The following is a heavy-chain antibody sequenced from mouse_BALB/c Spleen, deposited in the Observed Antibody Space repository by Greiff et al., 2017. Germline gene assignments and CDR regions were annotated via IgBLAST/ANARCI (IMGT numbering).Heavy chain of an antibody. CDR1: GYSITSGYY. CDR3: AREGDYDYPFYAMDY. V-gene: IGHV3-6*02. CDR2: ISYDGSN. D-gene: IGHD2-4*01. Sequence: EVQLQESGPGLVKPSQSLSLTCSVTGYSITSGYYWNWIRQFPGNKLEWMGYISYDGSNNYNPSLKNRISITRDTSKNQFFLKLNSVTTEETATYYCAREGDYDYPFYAMDYWGQGTSVTVSS. J-gene: IGHJ4*01.